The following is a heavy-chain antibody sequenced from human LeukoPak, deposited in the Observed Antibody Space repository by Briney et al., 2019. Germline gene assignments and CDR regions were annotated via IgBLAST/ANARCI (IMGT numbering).Heavy chain of an antibody. CDR1: GGTFSSYG. D-gene: IGHD2-2*01. CDR3: ARDPCSSTSCRRWFDP. CDR2: ISAYNGNT. V-gene: IGHV1-18*01. Sequence: GSVKVSCKASGGTFSSYGISWVRQAPGQGLEWMGWISAYNGNTNYAQKLQGRVTMTTDTSTSTAYMELRSLRSDDTAVYYCARDPCSSTSCRRWFDPWGQGTLVTVSS. J-gene: IGHJ5*02.